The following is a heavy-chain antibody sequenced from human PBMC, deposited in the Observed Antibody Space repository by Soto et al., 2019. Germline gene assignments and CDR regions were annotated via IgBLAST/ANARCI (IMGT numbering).Heavy chain of an antibody. Sequence: ASVKVCCKDSGYTFTSYGMSWVRQDHGEGLEWMGWISAYNGKTNYAQKFQGRVTMTTDTSTSTAYMELSSLRSEDTAVYYCAKDTYYYDSSANSRPDYWGQGTLVTVSS. V-gene: IGHV1-18*01. CDR2: ISAYNGKT. J-gene: IGHJ4*02. CDR1: GYTFTSYG. D-gene: IGHD3-22*01. CDR3: AKDTYYYDSSANSRPDY.